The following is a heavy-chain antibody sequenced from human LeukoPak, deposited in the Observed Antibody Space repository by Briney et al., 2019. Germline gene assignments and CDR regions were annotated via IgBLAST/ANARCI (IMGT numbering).Heavy chain of an antibody. CDR2: IWHSGKEK. J-gene: IGHJ4*02. D-gene: IGHD7-27*01. CDR1: GFTLKNYG. Sequence: QSGKSLRLSCAASGFTLKNYGMHWVRQAPGKGLEWVAVIWHSGKEKYDADSVKGRFTISRDNAKNSVYLQMSSLRVEDTGVYYCARADWGSVDYWGQGTPVTVSS. V-gene: IGHV3-33*01. CDR3: ARADWGSVDY.